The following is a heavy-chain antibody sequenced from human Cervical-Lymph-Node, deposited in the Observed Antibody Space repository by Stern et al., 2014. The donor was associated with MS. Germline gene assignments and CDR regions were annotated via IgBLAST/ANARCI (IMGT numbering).Heavy chain of an antibody. V-gene: IGHV1-2*02. CDR1: GYTFTGYY. CDR3: ARGLHNSWYEPSHFDS. J-gene: IGHJ4*02. D-gene: IGHD6-13*01. Sequence: VQLVESGAEVKKPGASVKVSCKTSGYTFTGYYIHWVRQTPGQGLEWLGWINPDSGGTNSAQKFQCSVTMTGDTSISTAYMEVNRLRSDDAAIYYCARGLHNSWYEPSHFDSWGQGTLLIVSS. CDR2: INPDSGGT.